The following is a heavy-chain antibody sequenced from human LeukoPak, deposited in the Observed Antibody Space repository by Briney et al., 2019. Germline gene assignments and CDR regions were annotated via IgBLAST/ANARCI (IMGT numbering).Heavy chain of an antibody. Sequence: SETLSLTCTVSGGSISSYYWSWIRQPPGKGLEWIGYIYYSGSTNYNPSLKSRVTISVDTSKNLFSLKLSSVTAADTAVYYCARGIVAVAGPGSYYFDYWGQGTLVTVSS. CDR3: ARGIVAVAGPGSYYFDY. V-gene: IGHV4-59*01. CDR2: IYYSGST. CDR1: GGSISSYY. J-gene: IGHJ4*02. D-gene: IGHD6-19*01.